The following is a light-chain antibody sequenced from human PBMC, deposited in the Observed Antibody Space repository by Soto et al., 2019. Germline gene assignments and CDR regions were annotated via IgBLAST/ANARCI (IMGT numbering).Light chain of an antibody. J-gene: IGLJ1*01. CDR2: DTN. CDR1: TGTVTSGHY. Sequence: QAVVTQEPSLTVSPGETVTLTCGSSTGTVTSGHYPYWFQQRPGQAPTTLIYDTNNKYSWTPDRFSGSLLGGKAALTLSGAQPEDEGDYYCLLLYSGNRRVFGTGTKVTAL. V-gene: IGLV7-46*01. CDR3: LLLYSGNRRV.